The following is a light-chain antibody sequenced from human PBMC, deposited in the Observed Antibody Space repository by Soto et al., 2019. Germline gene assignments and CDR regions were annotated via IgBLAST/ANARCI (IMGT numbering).Light chain of an antibody. J-gene: IGKJ2*01. CDR3: HQYGSSPPYT. CDR2: GSS. V-gene: IGKV3-20*01. CDR1: QSVSNNY. Sequence: EVVLTQSPGTLYLSPGESANLSCRASQSVSNNYFAWYQQKPGQAPRLLIFGSSDRATGIPDRFSGSGSGTDFTLTISRLEPEDFAVYYCHQYGSSPPYTFGQGTKLEIK.